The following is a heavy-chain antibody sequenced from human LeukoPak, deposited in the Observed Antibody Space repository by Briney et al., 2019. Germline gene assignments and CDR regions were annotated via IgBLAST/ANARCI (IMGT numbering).Heavy chain of an antibody. V-gene: IGHV1-69*04. CDR3: ASGRTNEWGRSSPPRDY. CDR1: GGTFSSYA. J-gene: IGHJ4*02. CDR2: IIPILGIA. Sequence: ASVKVSCKASGGTFSSYAISWVRQAPGQGLEWMGRIIPILGIANYAQKFQGRVTITADKSTSTAYMELSSLRSEDTAVYYCASGRTNEWGRSSPPRDYWGQGTLVTVSS. D-gene: IGHD2-8*01.